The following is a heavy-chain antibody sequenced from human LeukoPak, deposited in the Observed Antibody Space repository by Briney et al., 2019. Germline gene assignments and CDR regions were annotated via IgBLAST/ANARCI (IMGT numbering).Heavy chain of an antibody. V-gene: IGHV1-2*02. J-gene: IGHJ4*02. CDR3: ARADSGYDLELDY. CDR1: GYTFTGYY. D-gene: IGHD5-12*01. CDR2: INPNSGGT. Sequence: GASVKVSCKASGYTFTGYYMHWVRQAPGQGLEWMGWINPNSGGTNYAQKFQGRVTMTRDTSISTAYMELSRLRSDDTAVYYCARADSGYDLELDYWGQGTLATVSS.